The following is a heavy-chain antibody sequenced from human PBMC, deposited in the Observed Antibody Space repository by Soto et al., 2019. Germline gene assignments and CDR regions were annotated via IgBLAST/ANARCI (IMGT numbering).Heavy chain of an antibody. J-gene: IGHJ4*02. CDR1: GYTFTGYY. Sequence: ASVKVSCKASGYTFTGYYMHWVRQAPGQGLEWMGWINPNSGGTNYAQKFQGRVTMTRDTSISTAYMELSRLRSDDTAVYYCARDLRRLRGTLTHYDYWGKGTLVTVSS. CDR3: ARDLRRLRGTLTHYDY. D-gene: IGHD2-15*01. V-gene: IGHV1-2*02. CDR2: INPNSGGT.